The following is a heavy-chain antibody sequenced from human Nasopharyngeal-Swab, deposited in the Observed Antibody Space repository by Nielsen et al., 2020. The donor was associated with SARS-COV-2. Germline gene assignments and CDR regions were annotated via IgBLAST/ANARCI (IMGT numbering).Heavy chain of an antibody. CDR1: GGTFGTYA. CDR3: ARGYFVDYYFSYMDV. D-gene: IGHD3-9*01. Sequence: SVKVSCKASGGTFGTYALSWVRQAPGQRFEWMGGIIPIFGTPNYAQKFRGRVTMTADESTSTAYMELSSLRSEDTAVYYCARGYFVDYYFSYMDVWGKGTTVTVSS. J-gene: IGHJ6*03. CDR2: IIPIFGTP. V-gene: IGHV1-69*13.